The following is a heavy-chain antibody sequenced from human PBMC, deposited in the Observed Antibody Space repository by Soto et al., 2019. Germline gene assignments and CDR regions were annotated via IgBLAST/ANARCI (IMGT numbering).Heavy chain of an antibody. D-gene: IGHD5-12*01. CDR3: GRTRYSGYATPFDY. J-gene: IGHJ4*02. CDR2: IYHSGST. CDR1: GGSISSGGYS. V-gene: IGHV4-30-2*01. Sequence: QLQLQESGSGLVKPSQTLSLTCAVSGGSISSGGYSWSWIRQPPGKGLEWIGYIYHSGSTYYNPSLKSRVTIAVDRSKNQFSLKLSSVTAADTAVYYLGRTRYSGYATPFDYWGQGTLVTVSS.